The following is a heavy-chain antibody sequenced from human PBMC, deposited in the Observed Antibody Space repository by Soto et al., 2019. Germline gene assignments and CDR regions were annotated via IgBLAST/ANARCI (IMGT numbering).Heavy chain of an antibody. CDR1: GYTFFNYG. V-gene: IGHV1-18*01. D-gene: IGHD6-19*01. CDR2: TSAYNGNR. Sequence: QVPLVQSGAEVKKPGASVKVSCKASGYTFFNYGISWVRQAPGQGLEWMGWTSAYNGNRNYAGKFQGRATMTTETSTSTAYMELRSLRSDDTAVYYCARDGITLAGSFDYWGQGTLVTVSS. J-gene: IGHJ4*02. CDR3: ARDGITLAGSFDY.